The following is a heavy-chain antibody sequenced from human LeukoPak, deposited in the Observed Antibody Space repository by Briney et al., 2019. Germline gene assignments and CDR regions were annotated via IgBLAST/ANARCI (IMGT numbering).Heavy chain of an antibody. CDR1: GFTFSSYG. D-gene: IGHD3-3*01. Sequence: GGSLRLSCAASGFTFSSYGMHWVRQAPGKGLEWVAVISYDGSNKYYADSVKGRFTISRDNSKNTLYLQMNSLRAEDTAVYYCAKHIDFGVVIPYDYWGQGTLVTVSS. CDR3: AKHIDFGVVIPYDY. V-gene: IGHV3-30*18. CDR2: ISYDGSNK. J-gene: IGHJ4*02.